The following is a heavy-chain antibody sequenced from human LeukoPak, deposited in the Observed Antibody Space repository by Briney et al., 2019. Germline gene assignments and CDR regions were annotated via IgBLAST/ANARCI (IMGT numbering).Heavy chain of an antibody. CDR2: ISYDGSNK. CDR1: GFTFSSYG. Sequence: PGGSLRLSCAASGFTFSSYGMHWVRQAPGKGLEWVAVISYDGSNKYYADSVKGRFTISRDNSKNTLYLQMNSLRAEDTAVYYCAKDGEMATIGDAFDIWGQGTMVTVSS. J-gene: IGHJ3*02. V-gene: IGHV3-30*18. D-gene: IGHD5-24*01. CDR3: AKDGEMATIGDAFDI.